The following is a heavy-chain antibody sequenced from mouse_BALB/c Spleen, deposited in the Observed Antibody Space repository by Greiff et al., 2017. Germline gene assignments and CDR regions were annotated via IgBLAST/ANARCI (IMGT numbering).Heavy chain of an antibody. CDR2: ISSGGSYT. J-gene: IGHJ3*01. CDR1: GFTFSSYA. D-gene: IGHD1-2*01. V-gene: IGHV5-9-3*01. Sequence: EVKVVESGGGLVKPGGSLKLSCAASGFTFSSYAMSWVRQTPEKRLEWVATISSGGSYTYYPDSVKGRFTISRDNAKNTLYLQMSSLRSEDTAMCYCARNGTTAPWFAYWGQGTLVTVSA. CDR3: ARNGTTAPWFAY.